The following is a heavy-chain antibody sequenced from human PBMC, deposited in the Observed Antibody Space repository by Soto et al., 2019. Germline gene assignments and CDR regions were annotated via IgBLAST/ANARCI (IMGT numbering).Heavy chain of an antibody. Sequence: QVQLVQSGAEVKKPGSSVKVSCKASGGTFSSYAISWVRQAPGQGLEWMGGIIPIFGTANYAQKFQGRVTITEDESTSTANMALSSRRSEDTAVYYCARDTSTYYDSSGYYYTPYYGMDVWGQGTTVTVSS. D-gene: IGHD3-22*01. CDR1: GGTFSSYA. CDR3: ARDTSTYYDSSGYYYTPYYGMDV. CDR2: IIPIFGTA. V-gene: IGHV1-69*12. J-gene: IGHJ6*02.